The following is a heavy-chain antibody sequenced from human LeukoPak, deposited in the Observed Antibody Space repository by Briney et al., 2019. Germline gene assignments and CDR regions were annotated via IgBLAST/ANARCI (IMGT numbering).Heavy chain of an antibody. V-gene: IGHV1-69*05. CDR3: ATGEINYYGSGRYYNGPNFDY. J-gene: IGHJ4*02. CDR1: GGTFSSYA. Sequence: SVKVSCKASGGTFSSYAISWVRQAPGQGLEWMGGIIPIFGTANYAQKFQGRVTITTDESTSTAYMELSSLRSEDTAVYYCATGEINYYGSGRYYNGPNFDYWGQGTLVTVSS. CDR2: IIPIFGTA. D-gene: IGHD3-10*01.